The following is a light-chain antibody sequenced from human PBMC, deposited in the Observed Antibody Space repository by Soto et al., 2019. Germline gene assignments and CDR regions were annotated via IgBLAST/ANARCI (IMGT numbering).Light chain of an antibody. CDR3: LQYKNWPQFT. V-gene: IGKV3-15*01. J-gene: IGKJ3*01. CDR1: QRVSSN. Sequence: EIVMTQSPATLSVSPGERATLSCRASQRVSSNLAWYQQKPGQGPRLLIYGASTRATGIPARFSGSGSGTEFTLTISSLQSEDFAVYYCLQYKNWPQFTFGPGTKVDIK. CDR2: GAS.